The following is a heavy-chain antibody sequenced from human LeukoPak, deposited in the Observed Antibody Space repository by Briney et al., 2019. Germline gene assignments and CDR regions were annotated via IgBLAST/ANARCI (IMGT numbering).Heavy chain of an antibody. CDR2: IYATGST. V-gene: IGHV4-61*02. D-gene: IGHD3-16*01. CDR1: GGSISSGSYY. J-gene: IGHJ3*02. Sequence: SETLSLTCTVSGGSISSGSYYWSWIRQPAGKGLEWIGRIYATGSTNYNPSLKSRVTISIDTSKNQFSLWLSSVTAADAAVYYCARGVFGRPDIWGQGTMVTVSS. CDR3: ARGVFGRPDI.